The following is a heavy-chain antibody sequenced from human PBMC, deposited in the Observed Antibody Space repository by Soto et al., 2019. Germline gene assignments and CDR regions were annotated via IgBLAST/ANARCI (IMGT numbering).Heavy chain of an antibody. V-gene: IGHV3-48*01. J-gene: IGHJ3*02. Sequence: GGSLRLSCAASGFTFSSYSMNWVRQAPGKGLEWVSYISSSSSSTIYYADSVKGRFTISRDNSKNTLYLQMNSLRAEDTAVYYCARDLYDSAFDIWGQGTMVTVSS. CDR2: ISSSSSSTI. D-gene: IGHD3-16*01. CDR3: ARDLYDSAFDI. CDR1: GFTFSSYS.